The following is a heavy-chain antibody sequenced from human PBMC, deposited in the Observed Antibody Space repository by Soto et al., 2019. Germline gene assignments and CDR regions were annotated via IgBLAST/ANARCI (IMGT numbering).Heavy chain of an antibody. V-gene: IGHV1-2*02. D-gene: IGHD3-10*01. J-gene: IGHJ5*02. Sequence: GASVKVSCTASGYTFTGYFMHWVRQAPGQGLEWMGWINPYSGGADYAQSFQGRVTMTRDTSISTVYMELSRLRFDDTAVYYCARVIRGAYYNSPLDTWGQGTVVNVSS. CDR1: GYTFTGYF. CDR2: INPYSGGA. CDR3: ARVIRGAYYNSPLDT.